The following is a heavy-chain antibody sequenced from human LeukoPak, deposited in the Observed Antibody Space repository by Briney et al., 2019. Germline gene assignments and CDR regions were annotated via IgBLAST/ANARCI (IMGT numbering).Heavy chain of an antibody. D-gene: IGHD2-2*01. J-gene: IGHJ4*02. CDR2: IYYSGST. V-gene: IGHV4-59*01. Sequence: SETLSLTCTVSGGSISSYYWSWIRQPPGKGLEWIGYIYYSGSTNYNPSLKSRVTISVDTSKNQFSLKLSSVTAADTAVYYCARVNGYCSSTSCSPEDYWGQGTLVTVSS. CDR1: GGSISSYY. CDR3: ARVNGYCSSTSCSPEDY.